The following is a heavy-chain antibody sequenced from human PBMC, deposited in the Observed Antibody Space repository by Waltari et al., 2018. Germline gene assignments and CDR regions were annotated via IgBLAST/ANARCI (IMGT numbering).Heavy chain of an antibody. Sequence: QLQLQESGSGLVKPSQTLSLTCAVSGGSISSGGYSWRCIRQPPGKGLEWIGYIYHSGSTYYNPSLKSRVTISVDRSKNQFSLKLSSVTAADTAVYYCARSVEMAIHFDYWGQGTLVTVSS. CDR2: IYHSGST. V-gene: IGHV4-30-2*01. J-gene: IGHJ4*02. CDR1: GGSISSGGYS. CDR3: ARSVEMAIHFDY. D-gene: IGHD2-2*02.